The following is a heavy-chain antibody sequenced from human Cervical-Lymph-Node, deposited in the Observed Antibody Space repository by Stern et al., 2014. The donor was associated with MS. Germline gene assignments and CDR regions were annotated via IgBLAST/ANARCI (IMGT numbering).Heavy chain of an antibody. J-gene: IGHJ3*02. CDR1: GYTFTSYD. V-gene: IGHV1-8*01. D-gene: IGHD2-8*01. Sequence: QVQLVQSGAEVKKPGASVKVSCKASGYTFTSYDINWVRQATGQGLEWMGWMNPNSGNSGYAQKFQGRVTMTRNTSISPAYMEVKSLRSEDTAVYYCARMTSNVMARHGFDIWGQGTMVTVSS. CDR2: MNPNSGNS. CDR3: ARMTSNVMARHGFDI.